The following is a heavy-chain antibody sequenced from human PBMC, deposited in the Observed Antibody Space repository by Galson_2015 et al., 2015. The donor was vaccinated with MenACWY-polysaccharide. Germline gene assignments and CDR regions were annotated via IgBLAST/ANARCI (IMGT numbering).Heavy chain of an antibody. CDR2: IEQDEREK. Sequence: SLRLSCAASGFTFSSYWMSWVRQAPGKGLEWVANIEQDEREKGYLDSVKGRFTISRDNAKNSLFLQMNSLRVEDTAVYFCAREGRGGFDNWGQGALVTVSS. D-gene: IGHD3-16*01. CDR1: GFTFSSYW. V-gene: IGHV3-7*01. J-gene: IGHJ4*02. CDR3: AREGRGGFDN.